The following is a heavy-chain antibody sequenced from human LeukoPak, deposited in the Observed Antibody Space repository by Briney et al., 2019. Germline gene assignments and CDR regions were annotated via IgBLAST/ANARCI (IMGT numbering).Heavy chain of an antibody. CDR3: TTSGNPSVTDI. D-gene: IGHD1-26*01. CDR2: IKSKIDPGTT. V-gene: IGHV3-15*07. J-gene: IGHJ3*02. CDR1: GFTFSSYW. Sequence: KPGGSLRLSCAASGFTFSSYWMNWARQAPGKGLEWVGRIKSKIDPGTTDYAAPVKGRFTISRDDSKNTLYLQMNSLKIEDTAVYYCTTSGNPSVTDIWGQGTMVTVSS.